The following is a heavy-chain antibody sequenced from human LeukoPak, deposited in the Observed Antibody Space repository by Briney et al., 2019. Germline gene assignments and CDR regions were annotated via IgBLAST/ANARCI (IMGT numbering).Heavy chain of an antibody. CDR1: GFTFSSYS. J-gene: IGHJ6*03. Sequence: GGSLRLSCAASGFTFSSYSMNWVRQAPGKGLEWVSSISSSSSYIYYADSVKGRFTISRDNAKNSLYLQMNSLRAEDTAVYYCARTMVRGVIIPYYYYYYMDVWGKGTTVTISS. V-gene: IGHV3-21*01. CDR2: ISSSSSYI. D-gene: IGHD3-10*01. CDR3: ARTMVRGVIIPYYYYYYMDV.